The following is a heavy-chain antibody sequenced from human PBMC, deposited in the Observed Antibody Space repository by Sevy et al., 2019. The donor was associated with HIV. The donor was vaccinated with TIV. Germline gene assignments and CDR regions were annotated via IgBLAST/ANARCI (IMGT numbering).Heavy chain of an antibody. V-gene: IGHV1-18*01. Sequence: ASVKVSCKASGYTFTSYGISWVRQAPGQGLEWMGWISAYNGNTNYAQMLQGRVTMTTDTSTSTAYMELRSLRSDDTAVYYCARDEVNPCSSTSCYWLIGAFDIWGQGTMVTVSS. CDR3: ARDEVNPCSSTSCYWLIGAFDI. CDR2: ISAYNGNT. D-gene: IGHD2-2*01. CDR1: GYTFTSYG. J-gene: IGHJ3*02.